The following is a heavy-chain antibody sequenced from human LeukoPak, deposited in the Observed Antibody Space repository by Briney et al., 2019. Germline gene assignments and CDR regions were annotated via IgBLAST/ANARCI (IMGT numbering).Heavy chain of an antibody. V-gene: IGHV4-34*01. J-gene: IGHJ4*02. D-gene: IGHD3-3*01. Sequence: SETLSLTCAVCGESFDGYYWSWIRQSPGKVLEWIGHINHVGITNHNPSLKSRVTISVDTSKNQFTLKVRSVTAADTGVYFCARKGLRPLEWLSEYFFDYWGQGTLVSVAS. CDR3: ARKGLRPLEWLSEYFFDY. CDR1: GESFDGYY. CDR2: INHVGIT.